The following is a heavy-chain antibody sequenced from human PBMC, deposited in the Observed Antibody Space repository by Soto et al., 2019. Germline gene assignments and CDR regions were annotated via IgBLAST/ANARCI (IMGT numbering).Heavy chain of an antibody. V-gene: IGHV6-1*01. J-gene: IGHJ4*02. D-gene: IGHD6-19*01. CDR3: ARTLGSGWYLDY. CDR1: GYSVSANSAA. CDR2: TYYRSEWYS. Sequence: QVQLQQSGPGLVKPSQTLSLTCAISGYSVSANSAAWTWIRQSPSRGLEWLGRTYYRSEWYSDYAESERSLITLNPDTSKNQFSLQLISVPPQYTAVYYLARTLGSGWYLDYSGQGTLVTVSS.